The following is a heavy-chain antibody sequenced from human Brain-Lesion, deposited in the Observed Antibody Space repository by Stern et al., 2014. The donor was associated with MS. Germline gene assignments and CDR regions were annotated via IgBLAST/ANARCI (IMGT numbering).Heavy chain of an antibody. CDR3: AKLWLGELPESPFDY. J-gene: IGHJ4*02. CDR1: GGSISSSSYY. D-gene: IGHD3-10*01. V-gene: IGHV4-39*01. CDR2: IYYRGST. Sequence: QLQLQESGPGLVKPSETLSLTCTVSGGSISSSSYYWGWIRHPPGKGLEWIGSIYYRGSTYYNPSLQSRVTISMETSKNPFSPRLSLVTAADTAVYFCAKLWLGELPESPFDYWGQGTLVTVSS.